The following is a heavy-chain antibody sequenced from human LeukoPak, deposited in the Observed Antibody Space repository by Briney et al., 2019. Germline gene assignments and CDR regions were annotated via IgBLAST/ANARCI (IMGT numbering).Heavy chain of an antibody. Sequence: PSQTLSLTCTVSGGSISSGSYYWSWIRQPAGKGLEWIGRIYTSGSTNYNPSLKSRVTISVDTSKNQFSLKLSSVTAADTAVYYCARDSSGYSPFDYWGQGTLVTVSS. J-gene: IGHJ4*02. D-gene: IGHD3-22*01. V-gene: IGHV4-61*02. CDR1: GGSISSGSYY. CDR3: ARDSSGYSPFDY. CDR2: IYTSGST.